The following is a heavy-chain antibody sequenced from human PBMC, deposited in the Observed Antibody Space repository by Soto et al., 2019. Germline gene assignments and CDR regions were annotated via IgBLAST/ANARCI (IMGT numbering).Heavy chain of an antibody. CDR2: IYHSGNT. J-gene: IGHJ4*02. CDR1: GASIITDNW. Sequence: QVQLQESGPGLVKPSGTLSLTCALSGASIITDNWWSWVRQPPGKEMVWIGEIYHSGNTNFNPSVKSRVTISVDTSKNQFSLTVSSVTAADTAIYYCARASASSKLRGVVINWGQGTLVTVSS. V-gene: IGHV4-4*02. D-gene: IGHD3-10*01. CDR3: ARASASSKLRGVVIN.